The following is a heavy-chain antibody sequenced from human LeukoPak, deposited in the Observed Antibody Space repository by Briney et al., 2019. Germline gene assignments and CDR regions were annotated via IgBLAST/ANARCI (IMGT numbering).Heavy chain of an antibody. D-gene: IGHD6-13*01. CDR1: GYTFTGYY. J-gene: IGHJ5*02. V-gene: IGHV1-2*02. Sequence: ASVKVSCKASGYTFTGYYMHGVRQAPGQGLEWMGWINPNSGGTNYAQKFQGRVNMSRDTSISTAYMEVSRLRSDDSAVYYCARDGYPIYSSSWRFDPWGQGTLVTVSS. CDR3: ARDGYPIYSSSWRFDP. CDR2: INPNSGGT.